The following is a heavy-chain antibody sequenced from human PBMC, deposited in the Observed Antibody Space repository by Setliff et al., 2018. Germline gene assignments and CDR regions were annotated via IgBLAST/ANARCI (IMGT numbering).Heavy chain of an antibody. CDR3: ARGGLTTYYNFWSDYYTKGFDY. Sequence: LRLSCAASGFTFSSYEMNWVRQAPGKGLEWVSYISSSGDSTYYADSVKGRFTISRDNAKNSLYLQMNSLRAEDTAVYYCARGGLTTYYNFWSDYYTKGFDYWGQGSLVTVSS. D-gene: IGHD3-3*01. CDR1: GFTFSSYE. V-gene: IGHV3-48*03. J-gene: IGHJ4*02. CDR2: ISSSGDST.